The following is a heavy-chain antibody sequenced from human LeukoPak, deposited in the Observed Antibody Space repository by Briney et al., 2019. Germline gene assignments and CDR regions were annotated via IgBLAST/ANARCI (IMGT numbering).Heavy chain of an antibody. CDR3: AKDRGTYYYDSSGYSWRDY. D-gene: IGHD3-22*01. Sequence: SCKASGYTFSSYAMSWVRQAPGKGLEWVSAISGSGGSTYYADSVKGRFTISRDNSKNTLYLQMNSLRAEDTAVYYCAKDRGTYYYDSSGYSWRDYWGQGTLVTVSS. CDR1: GYTFSSYA. J-gene: IGHJ4*02. V-gene: IGHV3-23*01. CDR2: ISGSGGST.